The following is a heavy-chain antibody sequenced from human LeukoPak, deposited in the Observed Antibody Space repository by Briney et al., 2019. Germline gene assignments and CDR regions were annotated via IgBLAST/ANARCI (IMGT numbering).Heavy chain of an antibody. Sequence: GGSLRLSCAASGFTFSSYWMSWVRQAPGKGLEWVANIKQDGSEKYYVDSVKGRFTISRDNAKNSLYLQMNSLRAEDTAVYYCAKDRSIFGVVNPFDYWGQGTLVTVSS. CDR2: IKQDGSEK. CDR3: AKDRSIFGVVNPFDY. CDR1: GFTFSSYW. D-gene: IGHD3-3*01. V-gene: IGHV3-7*01. J-gene: IGHJ4*02.